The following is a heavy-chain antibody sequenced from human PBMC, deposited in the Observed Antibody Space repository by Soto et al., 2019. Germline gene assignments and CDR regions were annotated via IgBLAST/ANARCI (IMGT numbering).Heavy chain of an antibody. CDR3: AKDRGPHPRVVPAAMSPNYYYYYGMDV. CDR2: ISYDGSNK. V-gene: IGHV3-30*18. Sequence: QVQLVESGGGVVQPGRSLRLSCAASGFTFSSYGMHWVRQAPGKGLEWVAVISYDGSNKYYADSVKGRFTISRDNSKNTLYLQMSSLRAEDTAVYYCAKDRGPHPRVVPAAMSPNYYYYYGMDVWGQGTTVTVSS. D-gene: IGHD2-2*01. CDR1: GFTFSSYG. J-gene: IGHJ6*02.